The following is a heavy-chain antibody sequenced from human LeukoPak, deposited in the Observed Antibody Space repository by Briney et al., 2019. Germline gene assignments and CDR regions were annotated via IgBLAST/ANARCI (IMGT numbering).Heavy chain of an antibody. J-gene: IGHJ3*02. CDR3: ARPIFRGEGSGFDAFDI. CDR1: GYTFTGYY. CDR2: INPNSGGT. Sequence: GASVKVSCKASGYTFTGYYMHWVRQAPGQGLEWMGWINPNSGGTNYAQKFQGRVTMTRDTSISTAYMELSRLRSDDTAVYYCARPIFRGEGSGFDAFDIWGQGTMVTVSS. V-gene: IGHV1-2*02. D-gene: IGHD3-22*01.